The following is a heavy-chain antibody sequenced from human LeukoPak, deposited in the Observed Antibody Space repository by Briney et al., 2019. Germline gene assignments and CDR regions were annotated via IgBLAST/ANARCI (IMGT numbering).Heavy chain of an antibody. V-gene: IGHV4-59*01. CDR3: ARRLIVRPAFDY. CDR2: IYSSGST. J-gene: IGHJ4*02. Sequence: SETLSLTCTVSGGSLSSYYWSWIRQPPGNGLEWIGYIYSSGSTNYNPSLKSRLTISVDTSKNQFSLKLSSVTAADTAVYYCARRLIVRPAFDYWGQGTLVTVSS. CDR1: GGSLSSYY. D-gene: IGHD2/OR15-2a*01.